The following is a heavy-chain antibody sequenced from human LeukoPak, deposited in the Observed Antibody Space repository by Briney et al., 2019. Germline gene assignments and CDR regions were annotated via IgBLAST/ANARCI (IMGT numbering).Heavy chain of an antibody. D-gene: IGHD1-20*01. V-gene: IGHV3-30*18. CDR1: GFTFINYG. Sequence: PGGSLRLSCAASGFTFINYGMHWVRQAPGKGLEWVAVISYDGSNKYYVDSVKGRFTISRDNSKNTLYLQMNSLRAEDTAVYYCAKAYNWNDRYFDYWGQGNLVTVSS. CDR2: ISYDGSNK. J-gene: IGHJ4*02. CDR3: AKAYNWNDRYFDY.